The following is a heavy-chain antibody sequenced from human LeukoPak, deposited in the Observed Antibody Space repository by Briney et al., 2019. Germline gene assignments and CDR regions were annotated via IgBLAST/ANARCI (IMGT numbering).Heavy chain of an antibody. CDR3: AKAYFAWSPNTPYFFDY. CDR2: ISDTGSST. V-gene: IGHV3-23*01. Sequence: GGSLRVSCAASGITFGSFAMTWVRQAPGKGLEWVSAISDTGSSTYYADSVKGRFTISRDNSKNTLYLQMNSLRAEDTAVFYCAKAYFAWSPNTPYFFDYWGQGTLVTVSS. J-gene: IGHJ4*02. D-gene: IGHD3-9*01. CDR1: GITFGSFA.